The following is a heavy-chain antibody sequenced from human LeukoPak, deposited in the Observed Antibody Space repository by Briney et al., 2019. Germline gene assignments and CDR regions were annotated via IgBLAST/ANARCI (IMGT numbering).Heavy chain of an antibody. CDR1: GGSISSGGYY. V-gene: IGHV4-30-2*01. J-gene: IGHJ4*02. CDR3: VRRSLRFLEWLNYFDY. Sequence: SQTLSLTCTVSGGSISSGGYYWSWIRQPPGKGLEWIGYIYHSGSTYYNPSLKSRVTISVDTSKNRFSLKLSSVTAADTAVYYCVRRSLRFLEWLNYFDYWGQGTLVTVSS. D-gene: IGHD3-3*01. CDR2: IYHSGST.